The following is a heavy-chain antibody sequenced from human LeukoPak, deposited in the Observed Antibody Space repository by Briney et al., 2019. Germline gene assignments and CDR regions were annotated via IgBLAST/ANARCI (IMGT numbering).Heavy chain of an antibody. D-gene: IGHD1-26*01. J-gene: IGHJ3*02. CDR3: ARVGIVGATKTPSDAFDI. Sequence: GASVKVSCKASGYTFTSYDINWVRQATGQGLEWMGWISAYNGNTNYAQKLQGRVTMTTDTSTSTAYMELRSLRSDDTAVYYCARVGIVGATKTPSDAFDIWGQGTMVTVSS. V-gene: IGHV1-18*01. CDR1: GYTFTSYD. CDR2: ISAYNGNT.